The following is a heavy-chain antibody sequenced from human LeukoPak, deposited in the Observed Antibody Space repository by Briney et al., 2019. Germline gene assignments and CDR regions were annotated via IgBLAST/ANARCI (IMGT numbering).Heavy chain of an antibody. CDR3: ARSDYGDNY. Sequence: GGSLRLSCAASGFTFSNYWMHWVRQAPGKGLEWVSRINSDGSNKTYADSVRGRFTISRDNAKNTLYLQMSSLRVGDTAVYYCARSDYGDNYWGQGILVTVSS. J-gene: IGHJ4*02. V-gene: IGHV3-74*01. CDR2: INSDGSNK. CDR1: GFTFSNYW. D-gene: IGHD4-17*01.